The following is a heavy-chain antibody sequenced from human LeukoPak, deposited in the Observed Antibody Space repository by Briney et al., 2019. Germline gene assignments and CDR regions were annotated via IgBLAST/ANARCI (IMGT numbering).Heavy chain of an antibody. CDR3: AKDVYGDYGGLDY. D-gene: IGHD4-17*01. Sequence: GGSLRLSCAASGFTFSTYALSWVRQASGKGLEWVSSIRGSDGSTYYADSVKGRFAISRDNSKNTLYLQMNSLGAEDTAVYYCAKDVYGDYGGLDYWGQGTLVTVSS. V-gene: IGHV3-23*01. J-gene: IGHJ4*02. CDR1: GFTFSTYA. CDR2: IRGSDGST.